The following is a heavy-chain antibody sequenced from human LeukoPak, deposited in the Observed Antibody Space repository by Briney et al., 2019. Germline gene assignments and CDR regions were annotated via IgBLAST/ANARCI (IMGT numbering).Heavy chain of an antibody. V-gene: IGHV3-23*01. Sequence: GGSLRLSCAASGFTFSSYNMNWVRQAPGKGLEWVSVISGSGHTTDYADSVKGRFTVSRDNSKNTLYLQMNSLRAEDTAVYFCAKEPHMLTGYYTAYFDYWGQGTLVTVSS. CDR2: ISGSGHTT. D-gene: IGHD3-9*01. CDR3: AKEPHMLTGYYTAYFDY. J-gene: IGHJ4*02. CDR1: GFTFSSYN.